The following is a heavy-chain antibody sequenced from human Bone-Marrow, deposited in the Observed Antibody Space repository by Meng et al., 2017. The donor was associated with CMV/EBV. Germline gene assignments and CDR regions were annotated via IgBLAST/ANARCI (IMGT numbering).Heavy chain of an antibody. Sequence: GESLKISCAASGFTVSSNYMSWVRQAPGKGLEWVSVIYRGGSTYYADSVKGRLTISRDNSKNTLYLQMNSLRAEDTAVYYCARDLGGFFDPWGQGTLVTVSS. D-gene: IGHD3-16*01. CDR1: GFTVSSNY. V-gene: IGHV3-66*01. J-gene: IGHJ5*02. CDR2: IYRGGST. CDR3: ARDLGGFFDP.